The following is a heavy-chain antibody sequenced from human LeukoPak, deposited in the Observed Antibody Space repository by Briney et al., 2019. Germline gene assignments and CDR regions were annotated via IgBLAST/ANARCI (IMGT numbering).Heavy chain of an antibody. CDR3: ARQTGSGLFILP. CDR1: GVSVSSSNSY. Sequence: KPSETLSLTCTVSGVSVSSSNSYWGWIRQPPGKGLEWIGSIYYSGNTYYNASLKSQVSISIDTSKNQFSLRFTSVTAADTAVYYCARQTGSGLFILPGGQGTLVTVSS. D-gene: IGHD3/OR15-3a*01. V-gene: IGHV4-39*01. J-gene: IGHJ4*02. CDR2: IYYSGNT.